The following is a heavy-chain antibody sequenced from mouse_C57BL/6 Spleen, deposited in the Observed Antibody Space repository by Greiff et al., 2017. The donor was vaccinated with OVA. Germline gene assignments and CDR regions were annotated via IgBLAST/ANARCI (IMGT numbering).Heavy chain of an antibody. J-gene: IGHJ4*01. V-gene: IGHV1-80*01. D-gene: IGHD2-4*01. Sequence: VKLQESGAELVKPGASVKISCKASGYAFSSYWMNWVKQRPGKGLEWIGQIYPGDGDTNYNGKFKGKATLTADKSSSTAYMQLSSLTSEDSAVYFCARGGDYVYAMDYWGQGTSVTVSS. CDR3: ARGGDYVYAMDY. CDR2: IYPGDGDT. CDR1: GYAFSSYW.